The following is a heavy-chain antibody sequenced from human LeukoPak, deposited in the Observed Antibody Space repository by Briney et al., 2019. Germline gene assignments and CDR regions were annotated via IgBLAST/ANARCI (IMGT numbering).Heavy chain of an antibody. CDR3: AREIIEMATEYFDY. V-gene: IGHV4-59*01. J-gene: IGHJ4*02. Sequence: SETLSLTCTVSGGSISSYYWSWIRQPPGKGLEWIGYIYYSGSTNYNPSLKSRVTISVDTSKNQFSLKLSSVTAADTAVYYCAREIIEMATEYFDYWGQGTLVTASS. CDR2: IYYSGST. D-gene: IGHD5-24*01. CDR1: GGSISSYY.